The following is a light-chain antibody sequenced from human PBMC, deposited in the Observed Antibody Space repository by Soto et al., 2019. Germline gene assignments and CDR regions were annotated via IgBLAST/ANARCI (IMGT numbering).Light chain of an antibody. V-gene: IGKV3-20*01. CDR2: GAS. CDR3: HQYGSLPPAT. Sequence: EIVLTQSPGTLSLSPGERATLSCRASQSVSSNYLAWYQQKPGQAPRFLIYGASSRASGIPDRFSGSGSGTDFTLTISSPEPDDFAVYSRHQYGSLPPATFGHGPKVEIK. J-gene: IGKJ1*01. CDR1: QSVSSNY.